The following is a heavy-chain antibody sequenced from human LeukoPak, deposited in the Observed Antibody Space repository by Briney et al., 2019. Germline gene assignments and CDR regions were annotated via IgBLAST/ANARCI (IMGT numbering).Heavy chain of an antibody. CDR2: IIPIFGTA. CDR3: ARVEAVAGFQYYFDY. CDR1: GGTFSSYA. J-gene: IGHJ4*02. Sequence: GASVKVSCTASGGTFSSYAISWVRQAPGQGLEWMGGIIPIFGTANYAQKFQGRVTITADESTSTAYMELSSLRSEDTAVYYCARVEAVAGFQYYFDYWGQGTLVTVSS. V-gene: IGHV1-69*13. D-gene: IGHD6-19*01.